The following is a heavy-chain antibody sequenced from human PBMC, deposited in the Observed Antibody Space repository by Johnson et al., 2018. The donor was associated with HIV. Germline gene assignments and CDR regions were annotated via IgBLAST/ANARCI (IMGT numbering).Heavy chain of an antibody. Sequence: QVQLVESGGGVVQPGRSLRLSCAASGFTFSSYAMHWVRQAPGKGLEWVAVISYDGSNKYYADSVKGRFTISRDNSKNTVYLQMNRLRAEDTAVYYCARASDSYLRADCYGDGFQISDQGTKVIVSA. CDR1: GFTFSSYA. V-gene: IGHV3-30-3*01. J-gene: IGHJ3*02. D-gene: IGHD2-21*02. CDR2: ISYDGSNK. CDR3: ARASDSYLRADCYGDGFQI.